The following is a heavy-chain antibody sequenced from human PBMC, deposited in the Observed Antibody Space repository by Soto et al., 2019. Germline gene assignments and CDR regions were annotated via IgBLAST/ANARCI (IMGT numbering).Heavy chain of an antibody. CDR3: ARLFLWFGEPRGEYYFDY. D-gene: IGHD3-10*01. CDR1: GFTFDDYA. CDR2: ISWNSGSI. Sequence: SLKISCAASGFTFDDYAMHWVRQAPGKGLEWVSGISWNSGSIGYADSVKGRFTISRDNAKNSLYLQMNSLRAEDTALYYCARLFLWFGEPRGEYYFDYWGQGTLVTVSS. J-gene: IGHJ4*02. V-gene: IGHV3-9*01.